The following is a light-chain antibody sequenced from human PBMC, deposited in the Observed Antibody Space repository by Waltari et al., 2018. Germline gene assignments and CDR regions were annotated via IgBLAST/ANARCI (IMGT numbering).Light chain of an antibody. Sequence: DIVMTQSPDSLAVSLGERATINCTPSQRVLYSSSNKSYLTWYQQKPGQPPKLLIYWASTRESGVPDRFSGSGSGTDFTLTISSLQAEDVAVYYCHQYYSTPWTFGQGTKVEIK. V-gene: IGKV4-1*01. CDR1: QRVLYSSSNKSY. CDR2: WAS. CDR3: HQYYSTPWT. J-gene: IGKJ1*01.